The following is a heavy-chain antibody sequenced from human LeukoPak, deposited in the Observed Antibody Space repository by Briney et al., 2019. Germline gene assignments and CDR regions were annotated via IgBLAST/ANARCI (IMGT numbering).Heavy chain of an antibody. V-gene: IGHV3-23*01. CDR2: ISNNGVST. CDR3: AQGGLYDQFDY. Sequence: GGSLRLSCAASGFTFSSYAMSWVRQAPGKGLEWVSVISNNGVSTYYADSVKGRFTISRDNSRNTLYLQMNSLRAEDTAVYYCAQGGLYDQFDYRGQGTLVTVSS. D-gene: IGHD2/OR15-2a*01. J-gene: IGHJ4*02. CDR1: GFTFSSYA.